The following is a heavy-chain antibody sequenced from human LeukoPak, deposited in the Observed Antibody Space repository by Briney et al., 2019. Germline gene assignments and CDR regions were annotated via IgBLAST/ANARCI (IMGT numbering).Heavy chain of an antibody. CDR1: GFTFSSYE. Sequence: GGSLRLSCAASGFTFSSYEMNWVRQAPGKGLEWVSYISSSGSTTYYADSVKGRFTISRDNAKNSLYLQVNSLRADDTAVYYCARVGGTGFWGQGTLVTVSS. V-gene: IGHV3-48*03. D-gene: IGHD1-1*01. J-gene: IGHJ4*02. CDR2: ISSSGSTT. CDR3: ARVGGTGF.